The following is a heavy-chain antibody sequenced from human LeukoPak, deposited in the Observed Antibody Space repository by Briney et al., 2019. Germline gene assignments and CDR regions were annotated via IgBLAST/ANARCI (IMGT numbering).Heavy chain of an antibody. J-gene: IGHJ5*02. CDR2: IYYSGRT. CDR3: ARRVDDGLA. V-gene: IGHV4-39*01. D-gene: IGHD3/OR15-3a*01. Sequence: NTSETLSLTCTVSGGSISSSSYYWGWIRQPPGKGLEWIGSIYYSGRTYYNPSLKSRVTISVDTSKNQVSLKLSSVTAADTAVYYCARRVDDGLAWGQGTLVTVSS. CDR1: GGSISSSSYY.